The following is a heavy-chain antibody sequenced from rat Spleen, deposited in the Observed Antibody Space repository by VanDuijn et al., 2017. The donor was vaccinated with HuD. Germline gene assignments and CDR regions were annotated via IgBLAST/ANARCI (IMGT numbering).Heavy chain of an antibody. V-gene: IGHV5-7*01. J-gene: IGHJ3*01. CDR3: VRQDTSGYSNWFAY. Sequence: EVQLVESGGGLVQPGRSLKLSCAASGFTFSDYNMAWVRQAPKKGLEWVATISPSGVTYYRDSVKGRFTVSREKAKSTLYFLMDSLRSEDTATYYCVRQDTSGYSNWFAYWGQGTLVTVSS. CDR1: GFTFSDYN. D-gene: IGHD4-3*01. CDR2: ISPSGVT.